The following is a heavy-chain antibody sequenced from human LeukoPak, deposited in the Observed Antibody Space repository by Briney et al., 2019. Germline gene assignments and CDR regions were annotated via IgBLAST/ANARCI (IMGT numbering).Heavy chain of an antibody. CDR3: ARLASGSYGPLTPFDY. V-gene: IGHV4-4*07. CDR2: IFTTGST. CDR1: GGSMRNSY. Sequence: KTSETLSLTCTVSGGSMRNSYWSWIRQPAGKGLEWVGRIFTTGSTNYNPSLKSRVTMSIDTSKNQFSLRLSSVTAADTAVYYSARLASGSYGPLTPFDYWGQGILVTVSS. D-gene: IGHD1-26*01. J-gene: IGHJ4*02.